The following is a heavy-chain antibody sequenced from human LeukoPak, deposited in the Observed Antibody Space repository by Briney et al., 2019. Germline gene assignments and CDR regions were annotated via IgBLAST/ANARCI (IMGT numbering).Heavy chain of an antibody. CDR1: GGSISSYY. Sequence: SETLSLTCTVPGGSISSYYWSWIRKPPGKGLEWIGYIYYSGITNYNPYLKNRVTISVDTSKNQCSLKLSSVTAADTAVYYCARVSRFYFDHWRQGTLVTVSS. V-gene: IGHV4-59*01. CDR3: ARVSRFYFDH. J-gene: IGHJ4*02. CDR2: IYYSGIT. D-gene: IGHD3-3*01.